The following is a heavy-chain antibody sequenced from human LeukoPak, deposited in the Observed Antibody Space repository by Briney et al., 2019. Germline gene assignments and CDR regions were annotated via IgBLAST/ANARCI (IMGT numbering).Heavy chain of an antibody. Sequence: GGSLRLSCAASGFTFSSSWMHWVRQAPGKGLVGVSRPNSDGSSTSYADSVKGRFTISRDNAETTLHLQMNNLSAEDTAVYYCTRASNRNSINFDYWGQGALVTVSS. J-gene: IGHJ4*02. V-gene: IGHV3-74*01. D-gene: IGHD1-7*01. CDR1: GFTFSSSW. CDR2: PNSDGSST. CDR3: TRASNRNSINFDY.